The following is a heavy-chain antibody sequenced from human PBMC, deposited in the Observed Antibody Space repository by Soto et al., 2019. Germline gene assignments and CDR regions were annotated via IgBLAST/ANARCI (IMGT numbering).Heavy chain of an antibody. CDR3: ASAPYYYGSGSYGYVFPGY. CDR2: IYYSGST. J-gene: IGHJ4*02. CDR1: GGSISSGGYY. Sequence: PSETLSLTCTVSGGSISSGGYYWSWIRQHPGKGLEWIGYIYYSGSTYYNPSLKSRVTISVDTSKNQFSLKLSSVTAADTAVYYCASAPYYYGSGSYGYVFPGYWGQGTLVTVSS. D-gene: IGHD3-10*01. V-gene: IGHV4-31*03.